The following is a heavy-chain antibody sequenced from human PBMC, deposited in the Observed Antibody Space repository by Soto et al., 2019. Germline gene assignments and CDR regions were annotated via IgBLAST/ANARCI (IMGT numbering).Heavy chain of an antibody. Sequence: GGSLRLSCAASGFTFSSYAMSWVRQAPGKGLEWVSAISGSGGSTYYADSVKGRFTISRDNSKNTLYLQMNSLRAEDTAVYYCAKDPVRVGAISDHDAFDIWGQGTMVTVSS. J-gene: IGHJ3*02. D-gene: IGHD1-26*01. V-gene: IGHV3-23*01. CDR1: GFTFSSYA. CDR3: AKDPVRVGAISDHDAFDI. CDR2: ISGSGGST.